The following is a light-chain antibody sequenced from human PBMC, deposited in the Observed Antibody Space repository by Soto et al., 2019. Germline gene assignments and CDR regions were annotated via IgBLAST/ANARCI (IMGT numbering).Light chain of an antibody. Sequence: DIVMTQSPDSLAVSLGERATINCKSSRTVLYSSNNRNYLAWYQHKPGQPPKLLINWASARESGVPDRFSGAGSGTDFTLTITRLEPEDSAVYFCQQYTGPPTTFGQGTRLEIK. J-gene: IGKJ5*01. CDR3: QQYTGPPTT. V-gene: IGKV4-1*01. CDR2: WAS. CDR1: RTVLYSSNNRNY.